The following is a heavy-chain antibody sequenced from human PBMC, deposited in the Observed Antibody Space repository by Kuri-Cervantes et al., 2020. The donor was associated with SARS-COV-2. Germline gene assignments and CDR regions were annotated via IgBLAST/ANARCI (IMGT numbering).Heavy chain of an antibody. V-gene: IGHV3-64D*08. Sequence: GGSLRLSCAASGFNFSRTDMHWVRQAPGKGLEYVSSIRNYGGSPYYGDSVKGRFTISRDNSKNTLYLQMDSLRVEDTAVYYCVGDESNVVQRGFWGQGSLVTVSS. CDR1: GFNFSRTD. D-gene: IGHD2-21*01. J-gene: IGHJ4*02. CDR2: IRNYGGSP. CDR3: VGDESNVVQRGF.